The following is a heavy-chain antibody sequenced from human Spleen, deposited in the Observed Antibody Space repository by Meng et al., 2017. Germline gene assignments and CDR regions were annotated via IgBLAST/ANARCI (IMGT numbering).Heavy chain of an antibody. Sequence: GESLKISCAASGFTFSNAWMTWVRQAPGKGLEWIGRMKSNVDGETVDYAAAVKGRFFISRDDSENTFYLQMNSLKTEDTAVYYCSGHVDYWGQGTLVTVSS. V-gene: IGHV3-15*01. CDR3: SGHVDY. J-gene: IGHJ4*02. CDR1: GFTFSNAW. CDR2: MKSNVDGETV.